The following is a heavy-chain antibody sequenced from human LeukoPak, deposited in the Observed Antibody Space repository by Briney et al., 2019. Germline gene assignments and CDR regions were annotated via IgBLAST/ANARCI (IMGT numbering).Heavy chain of an antibody. CDR1: GGSISSYY. V-gene: IGHV4-59*01. Sequence: SETLSLTCTVSGGSISSYYWSWIRQPPGKGLEWIGYIYYSGSTNYNPSLKSRVTISVDTSKNQFSLKLSSVTAADTAVYYCASARYSYGSTNWFDPWGQGTLVTVSS. CDR3: ASARYSYGSTNWFDP. CDR2: IYYSGST. J-gene: IGHJ5*02. D-gene: IGHD5-18*01.